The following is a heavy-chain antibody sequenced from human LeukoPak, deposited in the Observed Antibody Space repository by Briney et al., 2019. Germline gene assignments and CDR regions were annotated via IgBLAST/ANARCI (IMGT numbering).Heavy chain of an antibody. CDR3: AISPVYYDILTGYYKASPLDY. V-gene: IGHV7-4-1*02. CDR1: GYTFTSYA. CDR2: INTNTWNP. D-gene: IGHD3-9*01. Sequence: ASVKVSCKASGYTFTSYAMNRVRQAPGQGLEWMGWINTNTWNPTYAQVFTGRFVFSLDTSVSTASLQISSLEAEDTAVYYCAISPVYYDILTGYYKASPLDYWGQGTLVTVSS. J-gene: IGHJ4*02.